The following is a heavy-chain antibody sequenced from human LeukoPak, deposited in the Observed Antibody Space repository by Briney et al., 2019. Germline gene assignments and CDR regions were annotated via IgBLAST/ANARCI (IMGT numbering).Heavy chain of an antibody. CDR2: IYTSGST. CDR3: ARERGDFWSGFDY. Sequence: SETLSLTCTVSGGSISSGSYYWSWIRQPAGKGLEWSGRIYTSGSTNYNPSLKSRVTMSVDTSKNQFSLKLSSVTAADTAVYYCARERGDFWSGFDYWGQGTLVTVSS. D-gene: IGHD3-3*01. V-gene: IGHV4-61*02. J-gene: IGHJ4*02. CDR1: GGSISSGSYY.